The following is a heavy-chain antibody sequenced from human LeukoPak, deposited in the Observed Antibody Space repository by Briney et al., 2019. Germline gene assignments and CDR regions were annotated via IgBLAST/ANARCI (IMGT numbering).Heavy chain of an antibody. CDR1: GGSISSYY. CDR3: ARDGYNLRGYYYYYMDV. V-gene: IGHV4-4*07. CDR2: IYTSGST. D-gene: IGHD5-24*01. Sequence: SETLSLTCTVSGGSISSYYWSWIRQPAGKGLEWIGRIYTSGSTNYNPSLKSRVTMSVDTSKNQFSLKLGSVTAADTAVYYCARDGYNLRGYYYYYMDVWGKGTTVTVSS. J-gene: IGHJ6*03.